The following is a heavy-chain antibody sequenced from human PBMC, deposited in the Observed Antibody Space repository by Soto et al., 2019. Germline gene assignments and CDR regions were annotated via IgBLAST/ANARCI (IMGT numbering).Heavy chain of an antibody. CDR1: GAFIGSSNYH. D-gene: IGHD3-22*01. J-gene: IGHJ5*02. CDR3: ARRRVLSGFSTLNWFDP. CDR2: ISYSGST. Sequence: QLQLQESGPALVKPAETLSLACTVSGAFIGSSNYHWGWIRQPPGRGLEWIGGISYSGSTYYTPSLRXRXTXFXKTSKNQFSLTLNSVTAADTAVYYCARRRVLSGFSTLNWFDPWGPGTLVTVSS. V-gene: IGHV4-39*01.